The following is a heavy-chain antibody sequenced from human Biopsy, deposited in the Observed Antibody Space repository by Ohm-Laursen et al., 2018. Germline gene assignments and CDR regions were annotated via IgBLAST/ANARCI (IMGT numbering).Heavy chain of an antibody. CDR3: ARVPAYPSIDGYYGLDL. CDR2: INPNSGNA. V-gene: IGHV1-2*02. D-gene: IGHD3-9*01. Sequence: ASVKVSCKASGYTFAGYYLHWVRQAPGHGLEWMGWINPNSGNANYAQSFQGRLTVTRDTSISTVYMELTSLTFDDTAIYYCARVPAYPSIDGYYGLDLWGQGTTVIVSS. J-gene: IGHJ6*02. CDR1: GYTFAGYY.